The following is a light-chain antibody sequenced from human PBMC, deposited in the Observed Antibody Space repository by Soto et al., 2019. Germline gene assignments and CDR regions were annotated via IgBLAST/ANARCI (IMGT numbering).Light chain of an antibody. CDR2: DVS. CDR3: NSYTSSSTYV. V-gene: IGLV2-14*01. CDR1: SSDVGGYNY. J-gene: IGLJ1*01. Sequence: ALTQPASVSGSPGQSITISCTGTSSDVGGYNYISWYQQHPGKAPKLMIYDVSNRPSGVSNRFSGSKSGNTASLTISGLQAEDEADYYCNSYTSSSTYVFGTGTKVTVL.